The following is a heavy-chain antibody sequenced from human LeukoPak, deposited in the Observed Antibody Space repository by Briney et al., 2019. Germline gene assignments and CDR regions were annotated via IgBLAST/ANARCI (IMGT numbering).Heavy chain of an antibody. D-gene: IGHD2-15*01. Sequence: ASVKVSCKASGYTFTSYGISWVRQAPGQGLEWMGWISAYNGNTNYAQKLQGRVTMTTDTSTSTAYMEVRSLRSDDTAVYYCARDGPQYCSGGSCYSGYWGQGTLVTVSS. J-gene: IGHJ4*02. CDR2: ISAYNGNT. CDR3: ARDGPQYCSGGSCYSGY. V-gene: IGHV1-18*01. CDR1: GYTFTSYG.